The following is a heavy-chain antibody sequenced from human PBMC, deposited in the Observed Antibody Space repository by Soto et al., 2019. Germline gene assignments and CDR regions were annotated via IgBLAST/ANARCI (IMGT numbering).Heavy chain of an antibody. V-gene: IGHV1-69*13. CDR3: ARGDYYDSSGYYGTGYYYGMDV. J-gene: IGHJ6*02. Sequence: SVKVSCKDSGGTFSSYAISWVRQAPGKGLEWMGGIIPIFGTANYAQKFQGRVTITADESTSTAYMELSSLRSEDTAVYYCARGDYYDSSGYYGTGYYYGMDVWGQGTTVTVSS. D-gene: IGHD3-22*01. CDR1: GGTFSSYA. CDR2: IIPIFGTA.